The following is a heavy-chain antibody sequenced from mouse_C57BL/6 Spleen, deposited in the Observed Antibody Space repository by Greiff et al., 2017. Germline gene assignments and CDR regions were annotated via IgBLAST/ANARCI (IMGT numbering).Heavy chain of an antibody. D-gene: IGHD2-2*01. V-gene: IGHV5-6*01. CDR1: GFTFSSYG. CDR2: ISSGGSYT. J-gene: IGHJ3*01. CDR3: ARQMYGYDVAY. Sequence: EVQRVESGGDLVKPGGSLKLSCAASGFTFSSYGMSWVRQTPDKRLEWVATISSGGSYTYYPDSVKGRFTISRDNAKNTLYLQMSSLKSEDTAMYYCARQMYGYDVAYWGQGTLVTVSA.